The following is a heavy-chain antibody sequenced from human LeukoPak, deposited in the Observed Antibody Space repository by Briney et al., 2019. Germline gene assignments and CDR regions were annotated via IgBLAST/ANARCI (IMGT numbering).Heavy chain of an antibody. D-gene: IGHD1-1*01. J-gene: IGHJ6*03. Sequence: PSETLSLTCAVSGYSISSGYYWGWIRPPPGKGLEWIGSIYRSGSTYYNPPLKSRVTISVDMSKNQFSLTVSSVTAADTAVYFCARGLDGMTEYYYYYMDVWGKGTTVTVS. V-gene: IGHV4-38-2*01. CDR1: GYSISSGYY. CDR2: IYRSGST. CDR3: ARGLDGMTEYYYYYMDV.